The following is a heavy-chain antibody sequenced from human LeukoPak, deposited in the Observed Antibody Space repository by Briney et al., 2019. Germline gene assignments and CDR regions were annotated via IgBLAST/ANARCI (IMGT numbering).Heavy chain of an antibody. CDR3: ARDFRYSSGWYAFHWYFDL. CDR1: GFTFSDYY. J-gene: IGHJ2*01. V-gene: IGHV3-11*01. CDR2: ISSSGSTI. Sequence: GGSLRLSCAASGFTFSDYYMSWIRQAPGKGLEWVSYISSSGSTIYYADSVKGRFTISRDNAKNSLYLQMNSLRAEDTAVYYCARDFRYSSGWYAFHWYFDLWGRGTLVTVSS. D-gene: IGHD6-19*01.